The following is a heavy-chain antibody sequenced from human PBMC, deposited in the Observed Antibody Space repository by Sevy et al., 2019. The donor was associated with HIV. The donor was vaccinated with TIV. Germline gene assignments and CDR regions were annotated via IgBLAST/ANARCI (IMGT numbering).Heavy chain of an antibody. D-gene: IGHD3-22*01. Sequence: GGSLRLSCRVSGFSFQYSMNWVRQAPGKGLEGVSSISSSSNYKYYADSLKGRFTVSRDNAKNSVYLQMNSLSAEDTAVYYCARDRREFSYDSSGYSDAFDIWGQGTLVTVSS. CDR1: GFSFQYS. CDR3: ARDRREFSYDSSGYSDAFDI. CDR2: ISSSSNYK. J-gene: IGHJ3*02. V-gene: IGHV3-21*01.